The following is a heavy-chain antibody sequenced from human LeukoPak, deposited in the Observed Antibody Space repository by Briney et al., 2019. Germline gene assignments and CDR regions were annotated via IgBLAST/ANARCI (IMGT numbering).Heavy chain of an antibody. CDR3: AKDHQRYSGSHTYDY. D-gene: IGHD1-26*01. CDR2: IRYDGSNK. Sequence: GGSLRLSCAASGFTFSSYGMHWVRQAPGKGLEWVAFIRYDGSNKYYADSVKGRFTISRDNSKNTLYLQMNSLRAEDTAVYYCAKDHQRYSGSHTYDYWGQGTLVTVSS. J-gene: IGHJ4*02. V-gene: IGHV3-30*02. CDR1: GFTFSSYG.